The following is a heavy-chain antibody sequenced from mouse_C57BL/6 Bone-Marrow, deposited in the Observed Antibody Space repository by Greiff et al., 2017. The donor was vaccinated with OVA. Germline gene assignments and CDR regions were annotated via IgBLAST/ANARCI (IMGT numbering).Heavy chain of an antibody. CDR1: GFTFSSYA. J-gene: IGHJ3*01. CDR2: ISDGGSYT. Sequence: EVKLVESGGGLVKPGGSLKLSCAASGFTFSSYAMSWVRQTPEKRLEWVATISDGGSYTYYPDNVKGRFTISRDTAKNNLYLQMSHLKSEDTAMYYCARDRLPPWFAYWGQGTLVTVSA. D-gene: IGHD2-2*01. CDR3: ARDRLPPWFAY. V-gene: IGHV5-4*01.